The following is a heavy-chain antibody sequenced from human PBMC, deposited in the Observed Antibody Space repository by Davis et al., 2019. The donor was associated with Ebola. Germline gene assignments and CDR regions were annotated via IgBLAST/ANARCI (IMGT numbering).Heavy chain of an antibody. CDR3: ATLSDYRGGWLDP. CDR2: IYHRGST. CDR1: GGSISSYY. V-gene: IGHV4-59*08. J-gene: IGHJ5*02. D-gene: IGHD4-11*01. Sequence: SETLSLTCTVSGGSISSYYWSWVRQPPGKGLEWIGYIYHRGSTNNNPSLKSRVTISVDMSKNQFSLKLSSVTAADTAIYYCATLSDYRGGWLDPWGQGTLVTVSS.